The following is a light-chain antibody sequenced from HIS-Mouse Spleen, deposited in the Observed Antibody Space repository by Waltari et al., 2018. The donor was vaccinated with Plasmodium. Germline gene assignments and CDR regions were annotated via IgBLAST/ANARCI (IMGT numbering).Light chain of an antibody. J-gene: IGLJ3*02. CDR1: SSDVGGYNY. CDR2: DVS. V-gene: IGLV2-14*03. Sequence: QSALTQPASVSGSPGQSITLSCTGTSSDVGGYNYVSCYQQHPGKAPKLMIYDVSTRPSGVSNRFSGSKSGNTASLTISGLQAEDEADYYCSSYTSSSTWVFGGGTKLTVL. CDR3: SSYTSSSTWV.